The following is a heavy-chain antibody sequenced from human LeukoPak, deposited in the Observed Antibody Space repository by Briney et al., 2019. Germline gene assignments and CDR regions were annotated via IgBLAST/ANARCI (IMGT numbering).Heavy chain of an antibody. D-gene: IGHD3-22*01. CDR2: IYTSGST. CDR3: ARGGSYYYDSSGYYQAKGFDY. J-gene: IGHJ4*02. Sequence: SETLSLTCTVSGGSISSYYWSWIRQPAGKGLEWTGRIYTSGSTNYNPSLKSRVAMSVDTSKNQFPLKLSSVTAADTAVYYCARGGSYYYDSSGYYQAKGFDYWGQGTLVTVSS. V-gene: IGHV4-4*07. CDR1: GGSISSYY.